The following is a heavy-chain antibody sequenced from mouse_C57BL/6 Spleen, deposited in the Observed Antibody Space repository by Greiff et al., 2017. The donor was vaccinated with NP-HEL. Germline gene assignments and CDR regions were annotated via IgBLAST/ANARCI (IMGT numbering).Heavy chain of an antibody. CDR1: GFTFSSYG. Sequence: EVQLLESGGDLVKPGGSLKLSCAASGFTFSSYGMSWVRQTPDKRLEWVATISSGGSYTYYPDSVKGRFTISRDNAKSTLYLQMSSLKSEDTAMYYCATGFDYWGQGTTLTVSS. V-gene: IGHV5-6*01. CDR2: ISSGGSYT. D-gene: IGHD4-1*01. CDR3: ATGFDY. J-gene: IGHJ2*01.